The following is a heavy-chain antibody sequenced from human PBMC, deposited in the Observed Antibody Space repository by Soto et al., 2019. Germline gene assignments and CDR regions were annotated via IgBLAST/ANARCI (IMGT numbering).Heavy chain of an antibody. J-gene: IGHJ4*02. CDR2: TYYRSKWYS. V-gene: IGHV6-1*01. CDR1: VDTVCSYSFV. D-gene: IGHD6-13*01. CDR3: AKLICNSWLDY. Sequence: QTLSLTCDISVDTVCSYSFVWYWIRQYPSGGLEWLGRTYYRSKWYSEYAISVQSRITVNADTSKNQVSLQLDSVTPDDSAFYNCAKLICNSWLDYWGEGTLVTGSS.